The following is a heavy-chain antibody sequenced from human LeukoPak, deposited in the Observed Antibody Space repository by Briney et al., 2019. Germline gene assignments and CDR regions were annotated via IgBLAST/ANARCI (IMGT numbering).Heavy chain of an antibody. CDR1: GFTFSSYS. V-gene: IGHV3-21*01. CDR2: ISSSSSYI. CDR3: ARVIRLQNYFDY. D-gene: IGHD5-24*01. Sequence: GGSLRLSCAASGFTFSSYSMNWVRLAPGKGLEWVSSISSSSSYIYYADSVKGRFTISRDNAKNSLYLQMNSLRAEDTAVYYCARVIRLQNYFDYWGQGTLVTVSS. J-gene: IGHJ4*02.